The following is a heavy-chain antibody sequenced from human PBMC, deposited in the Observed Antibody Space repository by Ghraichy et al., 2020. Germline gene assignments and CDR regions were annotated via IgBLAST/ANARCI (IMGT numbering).Heavy chain of an antibody. CDR1: GFTFSSYG. V-gene: IGHV3-33*01. CDR3: ARDGGYIAVDHLDY. J-gene: IGHJ4*02. CDR2: IWYDGSNK. Sequence: GGSLRLSCAASGFTFSSYGMHWVRQAPGKGLEWVAVIWYDGSNKYYADSVKGRFTISRDNSKNTLYLQMNSLRAEDTAVYYCARDGGYIAVDHLDYWGQGTLVTVSS. D-gene: IGHD6-19*01.